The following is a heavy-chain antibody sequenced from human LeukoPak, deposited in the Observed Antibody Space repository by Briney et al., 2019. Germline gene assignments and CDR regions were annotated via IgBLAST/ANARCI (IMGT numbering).Heavy chain of an antibody. Sequence: LGESLKISCKGSGYSFTSYWIGWVRQMPGKGLEWMGIIYPGDSDTRYSPSFQGQVTISADKSISTAYLQWSSLKASDTAMYYCAISVTTQCSSTSCLTYNYYYGMDVWGQGTTVTVSS. V-gene: IGHV5-51*01. J-gene: IGHJ6*02. CDR3: AISVTTQCSSTSCLTYNYYYGMDV. CDR2: IYPGDSDT. D-gene: IGHD2-2*01. CDR1: GYSFTSYW.